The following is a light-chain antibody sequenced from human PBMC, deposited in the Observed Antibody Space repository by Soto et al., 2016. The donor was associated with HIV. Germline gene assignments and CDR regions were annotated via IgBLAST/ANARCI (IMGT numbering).Light chain of an antibody. Sequence: DIQMTQSPSSLSLSIGDRVSITCRASQSIDDYLNWYQQKPGKTPDLLIYSASSLQSGVPSRFSGRGSGTDFTLTISHLQPEDFATYYCQHKTTFGQGTKVEIK. CDR2: SAS. V-gene: IGKV1-39*01. CDR1: QSIDDY. CDR3: QHKTT. J-gene: IGKJ1*01.